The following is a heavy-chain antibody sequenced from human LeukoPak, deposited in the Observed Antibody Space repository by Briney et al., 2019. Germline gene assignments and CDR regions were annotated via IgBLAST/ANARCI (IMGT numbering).Heavy chain of an antibody. Sequence: ASVKVSCKASGYTFTGYYMHWVRQAPGQGLEWMGWINPNSGGTNYAQKFQGRVTMTRDTSISTAYMELSRLRSDDTAVYYCARDTRGNWNYYFDYWGRGTLVTVSS. CDR1: GYTFTGYY. D-gene: IGHD1-1*01. CDR2: INPNSGGT. V-gene: IGHV1-2*02. CDR3: ARDTRGNWNYYFDY. J-gene: IGHJ4*02.